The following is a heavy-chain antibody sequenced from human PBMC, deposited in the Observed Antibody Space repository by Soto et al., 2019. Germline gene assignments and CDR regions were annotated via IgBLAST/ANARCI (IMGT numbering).Heavy chain of an antibody. D-gene: IGHD3-10*01. J-gene: IGHJ3*02. Sequence: GASVKASCKASGYTFTCYAINWVRQATGQGLEWMGWMNPNSGNTGYAQKFQGRVTMTRNTSISTAYMELSSLRSEDTAVYYCARGLLWHAFDIWGQGTMVTVSS. CDR3: ARGLLWHAFDI. V-gene: IGHV1-8*01. CDR1: GYTFTCYA. CDR2: MNPNSGNT.